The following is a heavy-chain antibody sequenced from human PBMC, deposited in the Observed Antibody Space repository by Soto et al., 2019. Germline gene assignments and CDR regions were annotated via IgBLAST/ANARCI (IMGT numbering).Heavy chain of an antibody. J-gene: IGHJ4*02. V-gene: IGHV4-39*01. D-gene: IGHD2-2*01. CDR3: ARLSGAPAALLVY. CDR2: IYYNGAT. CDR1: GGSISSSDYF. Sequence: SETLSLTCTVSGGSISSSDYFWGWIRQPPGKGLEWIATIYYNGATYYSPSLKSRVTISLDTSKNQFSLKVRSVTAADTAVYYCARLSGAPAALLVYWGQGALVTVSS.